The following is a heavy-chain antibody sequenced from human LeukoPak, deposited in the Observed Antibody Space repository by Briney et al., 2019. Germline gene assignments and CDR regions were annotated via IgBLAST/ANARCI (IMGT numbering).Heavy chain of an antibody. CDR1: GGSISGYS. J-gene: IGHJ4*02. Sequence: SETLSLTCTVSGGSISGYSWSWIRQPAGKGLEWIGRIYTSGSTNYSPSLKSLITMSVDTSKNQISLKLSSVTAADTAVYYCARDLYSSSWGTDTKGDFDYWGQGTLVTVSS. V-gene: IGHV4-4*07. D-gene: IGHD6-13*01. CDR3: ARDLYSSSWGTDTKGDFDY. CDR2: IYTSGST.